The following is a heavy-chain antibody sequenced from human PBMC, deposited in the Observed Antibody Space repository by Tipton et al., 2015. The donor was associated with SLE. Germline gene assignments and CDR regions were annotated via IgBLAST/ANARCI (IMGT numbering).Heavy chain of an antibody. J-gene: IGHJ6*02. V-gene: IGHV1-2*02. CDR3: ARTPAGPVPGWGDV. CDR1: GYTFTGYY. D-gene: IGHD1-26*01. Sequence: QSGAEVKKPGASVKVSCKASGYTFTGYYMHWVRQAPGQGLEWMGWINPNSGGTNYAQKFQGRVTMTTDTSTSTAYMELRSLRSDDPGVYSCARTPAGPVPGWGDVWGPGTTVTVSS. CDR2: INPNSGGT.